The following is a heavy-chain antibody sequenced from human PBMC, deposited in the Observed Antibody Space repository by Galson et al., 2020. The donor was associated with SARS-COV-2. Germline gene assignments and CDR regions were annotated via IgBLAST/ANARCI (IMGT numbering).Heavy chain of an antibody. CDR2: IDWDDNK. V-gene: IGHV2-70*01. CDR3: ERIPVVYDYYYDMDV. J-gene: IGHJ6*03. Sequence: SGPTLVKPTQTLTLTCTFSGFSLSSSGMCVSWIRQPPGKALEWLALIDWDDNKLYTASLNTRLTISKDTSMNQVVLTMTNMDPVDTATYYCERIPVVYDYYYDMDVWGKGTTVTVA. CDR1: GFSLSSSGMC.